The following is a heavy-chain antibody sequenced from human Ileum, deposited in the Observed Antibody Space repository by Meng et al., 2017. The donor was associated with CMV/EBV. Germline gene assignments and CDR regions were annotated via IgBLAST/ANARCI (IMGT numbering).Heavy chain of an antibody. CDR3: ARRSGSYVDC. Sequence: SETLSLTCTVSGGSISSSSYYWGWIRQPPGKGLEWIGSIYYSGSTYYNPSLKSRVTISVDTSKNQYSLKVSSLTAAETAVYYCARRSGSYVDCWGQGTLVTVSS. V-gene: IGHV4-39*01. CDR1: GGSISSSSYY. J-gene: IGHJ4*02. CDR2: IYYSGST. D-gene: IGHD1-26*01.